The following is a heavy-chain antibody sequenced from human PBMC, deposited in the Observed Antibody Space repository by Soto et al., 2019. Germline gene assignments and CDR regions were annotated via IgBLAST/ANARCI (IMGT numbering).Heavy chain of an antibody. V-gene: IGHV4-34*01. Sequence: KTSETLSLTCAVYGGSFSGYYWSWILKHPGKGLEWIGEINHSGSTNYNPSLKSRVTISVDTSKNQFSLKLSSVTAADTAVYYCARIAGPQESLYYYYMDIWGKGTTVTVSS. J-gene: IGHJ6*03. CDR3: ARIAGPQESLYYYYMDI. CDR1: GGSFSGYY. CDR2: INHSGST.